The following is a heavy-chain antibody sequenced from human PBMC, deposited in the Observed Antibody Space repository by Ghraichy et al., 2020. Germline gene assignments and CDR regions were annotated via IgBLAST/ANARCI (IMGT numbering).Heavy chain of an antibody. D-gene: IGHD2-2*01. Sequence: APVKVSCKASGYTFTTYDINWVRQATGQGLEWMGWLNPNSGDTGFAQKFQGRVTMTRDTSMSTAYMELTSLSSEDTAVYYCAKGRLPSSTPTYGLDVWGQGTTVTVSS. CDR3: AKGRLPSSTPTYGLDV. CDR1: GYTFTTYD. V-gene: IGHV1-8*01. J-gene: IGHJ6*02. CDR2: LNPNSGDT.